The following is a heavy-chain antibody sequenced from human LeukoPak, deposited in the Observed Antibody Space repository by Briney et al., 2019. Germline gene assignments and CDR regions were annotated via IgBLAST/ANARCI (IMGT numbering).Heavy chain of an antibody. D-gene: IGHD1-14*01. CDR3: ARGALGMSGRIVDAFDI. CDR2: ISSSSSSYI. Sequence: GGSLRLSCAASGFIFSSYTMNWVRQAPGKGLEWVSSISSSSSSYIYFVDSVKGRFTISRDNAKNSLYLQMSSLRAEDTAVYYCARGALGMSGRIVDAFDIWGQGTRVTVSS. V-gene: IGHV3-21*01. CDR1: GFIFSSYT. J-gene: IGHJ3*02.